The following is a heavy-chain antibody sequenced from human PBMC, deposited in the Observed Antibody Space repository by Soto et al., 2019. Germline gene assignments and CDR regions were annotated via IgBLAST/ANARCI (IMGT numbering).Heavy chain of an antibody. J-gene: IGHJ6*03. D-gene: IGHD1-20*01. CDR3: AKNPGISYYYYYMDV. V-gene: IGHV3-23*01. Sequence: EVQLLESGGGLVQPGGSLRLSCAASGFTFRSYAMSWVRQAPGKGLEWVSAISGSGGSTYYADSVKGRFTISRDNSKNTLDLQMNSLRAEDTAVYCCAKNPGISYYYYYMDVWGKGTTVTVSS. CDR1: GFTFRSYA. CDR2: ISGSGGST.